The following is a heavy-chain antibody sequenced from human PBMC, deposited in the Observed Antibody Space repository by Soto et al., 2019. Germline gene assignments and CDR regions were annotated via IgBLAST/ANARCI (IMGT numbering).Heavy chain of an antibody. J-gene: IGHJ6*02. CDR1: GGSVSSGSYY. CDR2: IYYSGST. Sequence: PSETLSLTCTVSGGSVSSGSYYWSWIRQPPGKGLEWIGCIYYSGSTNYNPSLKSRVTISVDTSKNQFSLKLSSVTAADTAVYYCARDRGVGLILWFGESAYGMDVWGQGTTVTVSS. CDR3: ARDRGVGLILWFGESAYGMDV. V-gene: IGHV4-61*01. D-gene: IGHD3-10*01.